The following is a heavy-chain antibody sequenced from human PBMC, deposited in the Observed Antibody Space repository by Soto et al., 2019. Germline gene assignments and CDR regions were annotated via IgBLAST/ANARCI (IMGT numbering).Heavy chain of an antibody. Sequence: SETLSLTCTVSDDSISSGGYYWSWIRQHPGKGLEWIGYTSDSGRPYYNPSLRSRVTISEDTSKDQFSLKLRFVTAADTAVYYCARNDSGSRNFDYWGQGTLVTVSS. V-gene: IGHV4-31*03. CDR2: TSDSGRP. CDR3: ARNDSGSRNFDY. CDR1: DDSISSGGYY. J-gene: IGHJ4*02. D-gene: IGHD3-10*01.